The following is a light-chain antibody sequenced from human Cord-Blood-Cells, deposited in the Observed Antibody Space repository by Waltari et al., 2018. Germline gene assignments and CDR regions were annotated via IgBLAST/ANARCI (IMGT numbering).Light chain of an antibody. CDR1: SSDVGSYNL. CDR2: EGS. Sequence: QSALTPPASVSGSPGQSITISCTGTSSDVGSYNLVSWYQQHPGKDPKLMIYEGSKRPSGVSNRFSGSKSGNTASLTISGLQAEDEADYYCCSYAGSSTLVFGGGTKLTVL. V-gene: IGLV2-23*01. J-gene: IGLJ3*02. CDR3: CSYAGSSTLV.